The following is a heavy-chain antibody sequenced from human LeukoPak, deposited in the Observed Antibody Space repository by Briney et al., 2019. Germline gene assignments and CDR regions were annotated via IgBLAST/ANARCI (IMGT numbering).Heavy chain of an antibody. CDR1: GGSISSSSHY. V-gene: IGHV4-39*07. D-gene: IGHD6-19*01. CDR3: ARRSPVAGTAYYYYYYMDV. CDR2: INHSGST. J-gene: IGHJ6*03. Sequence: SETLSLTCTVSGGSISSSSHYWSWIRQPPGKGLEWIGEINHSGSTNYNPSLKSRVTISVDTSKNQFSLKLSSVTAADTAVYYCARRSPVAGTAYYYYYYMDVWGKGTTVTISS.